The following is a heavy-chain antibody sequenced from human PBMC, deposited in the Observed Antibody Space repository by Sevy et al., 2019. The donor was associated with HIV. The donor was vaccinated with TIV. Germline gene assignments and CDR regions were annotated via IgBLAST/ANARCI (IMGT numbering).Heavy chain of an antibody. D-gene: IGHD6-19*01. J-gene: IGHJ4*02. CDR2: IKQDGSEK. Sequence: GGSLRLSCAASGFTFSSYWMSWVRQAPGKGLEWVANIKQDGSEKYYVDSVKGRFTISRDNAKNSLYLRMNSLRAEDTAVYYCARDSPIAVAATDYWGQGTLVTVSS. CDR3: ARDSPIAVAATDY. V-gene: IGHV3-7*03. CDR1: GFTFSSYW.